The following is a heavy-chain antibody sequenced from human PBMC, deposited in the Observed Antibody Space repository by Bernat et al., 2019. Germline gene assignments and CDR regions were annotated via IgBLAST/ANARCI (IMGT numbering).Heavy chain of an antibody. V-gene: IGHV3-23*04. CDR3: AKVRSQWLVNSWRRAAFDI. D-gene: IGHD6-19*01. CDR1: GFTFSSYA. CDR2: ISGSGGST. Sequence: EVQLVESGGGLVQPGGSPRLSCAASGFTFSSYAMSWVRQAPGKGLEWVSAISGSGGSTYYADSVKCRFTISRDNSKNTLYLQMNSLRAEDTAVYYCAKVRSQWLVNSWRRAAFDIWGQGTMVTVSS. J-gene: IGHJ3*02.